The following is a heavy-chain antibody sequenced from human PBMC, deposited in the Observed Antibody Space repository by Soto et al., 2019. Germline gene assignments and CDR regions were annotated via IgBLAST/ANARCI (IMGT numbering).Heavy chain of an antibody. J-gene: IGHJ6*02. CDR2: INPSSGRT. CDR1: GYTFTSYS. D-gene: IGHD2-15*01. CDR3: ARDHNFGFILYAMDV. V-gene: IGHV1-46*01. Sequence: ASVKVSCKASGYTFTSYSMHWVRQAPGQGLEWKGIINPSSGRTSYAQNFQGRVTMTSDTSTSIVYMEMSSLKSEDTAVYYCARDHNFGFILYAMDVWGQGTTVTVSS.